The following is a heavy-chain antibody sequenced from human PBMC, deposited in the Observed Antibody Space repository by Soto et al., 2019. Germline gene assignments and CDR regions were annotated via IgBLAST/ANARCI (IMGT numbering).Heavy chain of an antibody. D-gene: IGHD3-10*01. Sequence: EVQLVESGGGLVQPGGSLRLSCAGSGFTFSSYEMNWVRQAPGKGLEWVSYISSSAGTIYYADSVKGRFTISRDNTKNSLCLQMNSLRAEDTAVYHCARGSGYYYGSGADYWGQGTLVTVSS. CDR3: ARGSGYYYGSGADY. V-gene: IGHV3-48*03. CDR1: GFTFSSYE. J-gene: IGHJ4*02. CDR2: ISSSAGTI.